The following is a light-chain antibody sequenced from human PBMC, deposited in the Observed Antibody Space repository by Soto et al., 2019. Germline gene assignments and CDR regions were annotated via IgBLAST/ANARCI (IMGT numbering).Light chain of an antibody. Sequence: QSALTQPASVSGSPGQSITISCTGTSSDVGGYNYVSWYQQHPGKAPKIIIYEVSNRPSGVSNRFSGSKSGNTASLTISGLQAEDEADYYCSSYTSSNTLVFGTGTKVTVL. CDR1: SSDVGGYNY. CDR3: SSYTSSNTLV. CDR2: EVS. J-gene: IGLJ1*01. V-gene: IGLV2-14*01.